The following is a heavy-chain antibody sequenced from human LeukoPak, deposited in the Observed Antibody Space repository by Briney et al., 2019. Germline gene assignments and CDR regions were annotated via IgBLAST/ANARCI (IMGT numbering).Heavy chain of an antibody. Sequence: PGGSLRLSCAASGFTFSNAWMSWVRQAPGKGLEWVGRIKSKTDGGTTDYAAPVKGRFTISRDDSKNTLYLQMNSLKAEDTAVYFCTTDHLVQFLEWRGPPDYWGQGILVTVSS. V-gene: IGHV3-15*01. CDR1: GFTFSNAW. D-gene: IGHD3-3*01. CDR3: TTDHLVQFLEWRGPPDY. CDR2: IKSKTDGGTT. J-gene: IGHJ4*02.